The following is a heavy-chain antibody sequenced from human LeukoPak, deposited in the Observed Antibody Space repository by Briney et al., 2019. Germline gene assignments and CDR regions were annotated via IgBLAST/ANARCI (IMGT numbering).Heavy chain of an antibody. V-gene: IGHV1-8*01. CDR1: VYTFPSYV. CDR2: MNTNRGNT. D-gene: IGHD4-23*01. CDR3: LREVGCGGNGLRGAESNDWFDP. J-gene: IGHJ5*02. Sequence: SVTVSCKSSVYTFPSYVINWVRPATGQGLDWMRWMNTNRGNTDYPQKFQDRVTMTRQTSISTAYMSLRSLRADDTPVCYCLREVGCGGNGLRGAESNDWFDPWGQGTLVTVSS.